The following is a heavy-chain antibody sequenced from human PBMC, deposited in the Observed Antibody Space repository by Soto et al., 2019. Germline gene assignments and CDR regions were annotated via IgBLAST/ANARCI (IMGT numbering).Heavy chain of an antibody. CDR3: ARSVPLYYDILTGYHIWFDP. CDR1: GFTFSSYS. Sequence: GGSLRLSCAASGFTFSSYSMNWVRQAPGKGLEWVSSISSSSSYIYYADSVKGRFTISRDNAKNSLYLQMNSLRAEDTAVYYCARSVPLYYDILTGYHIWFDPWGQGTLVTVSS. CDR2: ISSSSSYI. J-gene: IGHJ5*02. V-gene: IGHV3-21*04. D-gene: IGHD3-9*01.